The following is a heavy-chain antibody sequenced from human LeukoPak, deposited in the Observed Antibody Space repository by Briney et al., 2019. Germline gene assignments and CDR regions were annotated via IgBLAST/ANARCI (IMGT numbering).Heavy chain of an antibody. J-gene: IGHJ4*02. D-gene: IGHD2-2*01. CDR2: ISGSGGST. V-gene: IGHV3-23*01. Sequence: GRSLRLSCAVSGFTFSNYWMHWVRQAPGKGLEWVSAISGSGGSTYYADSVKGRFTISRDNSKNTLYLQMNSLRAEDTAVYYCAKVGARVVVPAAFFDYWGQGTLVTVSS. CDR3: AKVGARVVVPAAFFDY. CDR1: GFTFSNYW.